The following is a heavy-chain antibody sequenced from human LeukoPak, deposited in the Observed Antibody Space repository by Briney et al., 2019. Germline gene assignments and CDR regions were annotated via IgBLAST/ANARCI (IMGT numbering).Heavy chain of an antibody. V-gene: IGHV4-59*01. D-gene: IGHD1-26*01. CDR2: IYYTGST. CDR1: GGSFSGYY. CDR3: ARGGNYWPQWWFDP. Sequence: SETLSLTCAVYGGSFSGYYWSWIRQPPGKGLEWIGYIYYTGSTSYNPSLKSRVTMSLDASKNQFSLELNSVTPADTAVYYCARGGNYWPQWWFDPWGRGTLVSVSS. J-gene: IGHJ5*02.